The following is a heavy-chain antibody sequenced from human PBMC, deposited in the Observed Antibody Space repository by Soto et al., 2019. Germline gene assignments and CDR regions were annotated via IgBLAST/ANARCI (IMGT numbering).Heavy chain of an antibody. V-gene: IGHV2-5*02. J-gene: IGHJ3*01. CDR2: IYWDGEK. Sequence: QITLKESGPALVKPTQTLTLTCTFSGFSLSTSGVGVGWIRQPPGKALEWLALIYWDGEKRYSPSQKSRLAITTNTSEVQVVLTMTNLDPVDTAPYYCAHFIVLPPSDVFDVWGQGTMVAVSS. D-gene: IGHD3-10*01. CDR3: AHFIVLPPSDVFDV. CDR1: GFSLSTSGVG.